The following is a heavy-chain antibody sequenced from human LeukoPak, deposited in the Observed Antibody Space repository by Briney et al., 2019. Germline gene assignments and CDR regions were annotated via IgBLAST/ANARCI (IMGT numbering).Heavy chain of an antibody. V-gene: IGHV4-39*07. CDR1: GGSISSSSYY. D-gene: IGHD2-15*01. CDR2: IYYSGST. Sequence: SETLSLTCTVSGGSISSSSYYWGWIRQPPGKGLEWIGSIYYSGSTYYNPSLKSRVTISVDTSKNQFSLKLSSVTAADTAVYYCARGGIRSPYCSGGSCPGFDYWGQGTLVTVSS. CDR3: ARGGIRSPYCSGGSCPGFDY. J-gene: IGHJ4*02.